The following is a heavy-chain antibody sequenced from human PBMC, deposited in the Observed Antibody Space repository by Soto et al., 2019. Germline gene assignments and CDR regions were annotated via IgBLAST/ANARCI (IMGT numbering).Heavy chain of an antibody. Sequence: QTGGSLRLSCAASGFTFSSYAMSWVRQAPGKGLEWVSAISGSGGSTNYADSVKGRFTISRDNSKNTLWLQMNSLRAEDTAIYYSAKPLRSLPFGEFGYWGQGTLVTVSS. J-gene: IGHJ4*02. CDR1: GFTFSSYA. D-gene: IGHD3-10*01. CDR3: AKPLRSLPFGEFGY. CDR2: ISGSGGST. V-gene: IGHV3-23*01.